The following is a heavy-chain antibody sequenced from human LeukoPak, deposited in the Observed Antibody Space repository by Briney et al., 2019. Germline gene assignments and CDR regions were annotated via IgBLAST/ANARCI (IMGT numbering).Heavy chain of an antibody. Sequence: SETLSLTCTVSGGSISSSSYYWGWIRQPPGKGLEWIGSIYYSGSTYYNPSLKSRVTISVDTSKNQFSLKLSSVTAADTAVYYCARLRYSSSWYYYGMDVWGQGTTVTVSS. CDR1: GGSISSSSYY. J-gene: IGHJ6*02. CDR2: IYYSGST. D-gene: IGHD6-13*01. CDR3: ARLRYSSSWYYYGMDV. V-gene: IGHV4-39*07.